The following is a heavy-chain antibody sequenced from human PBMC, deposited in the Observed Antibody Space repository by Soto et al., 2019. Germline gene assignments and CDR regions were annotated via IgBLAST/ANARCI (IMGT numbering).Heavy chain of an antibody. Sequence: EVQLVESGGGLVQPGGSLRLSCAASGFTFSSYSMNWVRQAPGKGLEWVSYISSSSSTIYYADSVKGRFTISRDNAKNSLYLQMNGLRAEDTAVYYCAREGGYSGSALLAAHWGQGTLVTVSS. CDR3: AREGGYSGSALLAAH. CDR1: GFTFSSYS. J-gene: IGHJ4*02. D-gene: IGHD5-12*01. CDR2: ISSSSSTI. V-gene: IGHV3-48*01.